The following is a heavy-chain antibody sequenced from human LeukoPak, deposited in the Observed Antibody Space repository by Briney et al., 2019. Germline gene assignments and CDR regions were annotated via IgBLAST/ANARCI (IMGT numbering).Heavy chain of an antibody. Sequence: KPGGSLRLSCAAFGFTFSSYSMNWVRQAPGKALEWVSSISSGGSVIYYADSVKGRFTISRDQVKKSVFLQMNSLRAEDTAVYYCTREPYMDVWGRGTAVTVSS. V-gene: IGHV3-21*01. CDR2: ISSGGSVI. CDR1: GFTFSSYS. CDR3: TREPYMDV. J-gene: IGHJ6*04.